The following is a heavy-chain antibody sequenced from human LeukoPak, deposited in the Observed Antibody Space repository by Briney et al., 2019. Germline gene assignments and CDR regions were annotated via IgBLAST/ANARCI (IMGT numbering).Heavy chain of an antibody. CDR2: IYHSGST. J-gene: IGHJ3*02. CDR3: ARACGGNWSPRDAFDI. Sequence: SETLSLTCAVQGGSFSGYYWSWIRQPPGKGLEWIGEIYHSGSTNYNPALKSRVTISLDTSKNQFSLKLSSVSAADTAVYYCARACGGNWSPRDAFDIWGQGTMVTVSS. CDR1: GGSFSGYY. V-gene: IGHV4-34*01. D-gene: IGHD4-23*01.